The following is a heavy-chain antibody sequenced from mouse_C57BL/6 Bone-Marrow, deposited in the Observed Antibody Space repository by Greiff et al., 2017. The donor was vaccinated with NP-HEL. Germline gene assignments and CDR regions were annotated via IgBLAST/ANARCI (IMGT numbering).Heavy chain of an antibody. Sequence: QLQQSGAELARPGASVKLSCKASGYTFTSYGISWVKQRTGQGLEWIGEIYPRSGNTYYNEKFKGKATLTADKSSSTAYMELRSLTSEDSAVYFCARRDYGYFAWFAYWGQGTLVTVSA. J-gene: IGHJ3*01. CDR3: ARRDYGYFAWFAY. D-gene: IGHD2-2*01. CDR2: IYPRSGNT. V-gene: IGHV1-81*01. CDR1: GYTFTSYG.